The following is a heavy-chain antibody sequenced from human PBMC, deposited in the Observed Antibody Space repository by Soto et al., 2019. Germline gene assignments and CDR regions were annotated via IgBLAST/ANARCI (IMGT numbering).Heavy chain of an antibody. Sequence: GAVNVSFKSSLYTFTNYAMHGLRQAAGHRIEWMGWVNAANGNTKYTKKFNGRVTITRHTPAKTDYMELTRMRSEDTAVYYCAIRNWYSSSCYSLDYWGQGTLVTVSS. V-gene: IGHV1-3*01. J-gene: IGHJ4*01. CDR3: AIRNWYSSSCYSLDY. D-gene: IGHD6-13*01. CDR2: VNAANGNT. CDR1: LYTFTNYA.